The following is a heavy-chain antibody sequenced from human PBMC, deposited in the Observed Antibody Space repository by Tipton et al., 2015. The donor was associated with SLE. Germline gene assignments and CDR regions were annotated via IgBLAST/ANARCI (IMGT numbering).Heavy chain of an antibody. Sequence: LRLSCTVSGGSITNHYWNWIRQPPGKGLEWIGYIHYSGTTHDNPSLKSRVTMSVDMSKNQFSLRLTSVTAADTAVYYCARQDYDILTGYFDYWGQGTLVTVSS. CDR2: IHYSGTT. CDR3: ARQDYDILTGYFDY. CDR1: GGSITNHY. J-gene: IGHJ4*02. V-gene: IGHV4-59*11. D-gene: IGHD3-9*01.